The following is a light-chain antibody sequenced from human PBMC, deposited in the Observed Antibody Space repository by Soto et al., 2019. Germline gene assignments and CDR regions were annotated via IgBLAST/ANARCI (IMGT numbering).Light chain of an antibody. CDR2: EVS. Sequence: QLVLTQAPSESGSPGQSVTISCTGTSSDVGGYNYVSWYQQHPGKAPKLMISEVSKRPSGVPDRFSGSKSGNTASLTVSGLQAEDEADYYCSSFAGNNNLVFGGGTKLTVL. J-gene: IGLJ2*01. CDR1: SSDVGGYNY. V-gene: IGLV2-8*01. CDR3: SSFAGNNNLV.